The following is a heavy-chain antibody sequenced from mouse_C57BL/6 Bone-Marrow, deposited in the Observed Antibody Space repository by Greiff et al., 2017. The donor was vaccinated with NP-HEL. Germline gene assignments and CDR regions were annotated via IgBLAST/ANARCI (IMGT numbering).Heavy chain of an antibody. CDR2: ISNGGGST. J-gene: IGHJ1*03. CDR3: ESRDGSSPHSYWYFDV. CDR1: GFTFSDYY. Sequence: EVKLMESGGGLVQPGGSLKLSCAASGFTFSDYYMYWVRQTPEKRLEWVAYISNGGGSTYYPDTVKGRFIISRDNAKNTLYLQMSRLKSEDTAMYYCESRDGSSPHSYWYFDVWGTGTTVTVSS. V-gene: IGHV5-12*01. D-gene: IGHD1-1*01.